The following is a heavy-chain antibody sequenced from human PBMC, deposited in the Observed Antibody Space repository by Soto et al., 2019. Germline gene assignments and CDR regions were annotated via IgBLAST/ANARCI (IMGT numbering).Heavy chain of an antibody. CDR2: ISGSGGST. D-gene: IGHD2-15*01. J-gene: IGHJ1*01. CDR3: AKDPPIVVVVAATYSGEYFQH. CDR1: GFTFSSYA. V-gene: IGHV3-23*01. Sequence: GGSLRLSCAASGFTFSSYAMSWVRQAPGKGLEWVSAISGSGGSTYYADSVKGRFTISRDNSKNTLYLQMNSLRAEDTAVYYCAKDPPIVVVVAATYSGEYFQHWGQGTLVTVSS.